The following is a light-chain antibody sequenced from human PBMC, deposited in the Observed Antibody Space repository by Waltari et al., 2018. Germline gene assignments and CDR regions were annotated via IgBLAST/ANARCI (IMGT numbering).Light chain of an antibody. CDR2: EVN. Sequence: QSALTQPASVSGSPGQSITISCTGTSSDVGNYNLVSWYQQHPGTAPKLMIYEVNARPSGVSIRFAGSKSGNTASLTISGRQPEDEADYYCCSYAGSTTFWVFGTGTKVTVL. CDR1: SSDVGNYNL. V-gene: IGLV2-23*02. J-gene: IGLJ1*01. CDR3: CSYAGSTTFWV.